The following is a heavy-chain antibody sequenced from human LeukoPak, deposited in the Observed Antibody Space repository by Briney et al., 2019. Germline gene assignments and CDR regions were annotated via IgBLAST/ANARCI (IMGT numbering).Heavy chain of an antibody. CDR1: GFTFSEFE. D-gene: IGHD5-24*01. CDR3: VRLGRDGYTYGAAY. J-gene: IGHJ1*01. Sequence: GGSLRLSCAASGFTFSEFEMNWVRQAPGKGLEWVSDISSGGTTIFYADSVKGRFTISRDNAKNSLYLQMNSLRDEDTAIYYCVRLGRDGYTYGAAYWGQGTLVTVSS. CDR2: ISSGGTTI. V-gene: IGHV3-48*03.